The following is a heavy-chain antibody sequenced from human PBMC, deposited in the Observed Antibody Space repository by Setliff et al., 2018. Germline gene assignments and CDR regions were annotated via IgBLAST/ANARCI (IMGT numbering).Heavy chain of an antibody. D-gene: IGHD1-20*01. CDR2: IYHNGNT. V-gene: IGHV4-59*12. CDR1: GGSISPYF. J-gene: IGHJ4*02. CDR3: AREGFVTGTPGEVDY. Sequence: PSETLSLTCSVSGGSISPYFWSWIRQPPGKGLEWIGYIYHNGNTNFNPSLKSRVTISVDTSKNQFSLKLSSVTAADTAVYYCAREGFVTGTPGEVDYWGQGTLVTVSS.